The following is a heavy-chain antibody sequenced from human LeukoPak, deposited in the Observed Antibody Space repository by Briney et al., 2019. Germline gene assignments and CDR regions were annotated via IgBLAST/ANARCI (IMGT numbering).Heavy chain of an antibody. CDR2: ISNSGGST. J-gene: IGHJ3*02. D-gene: IGHD3-10*01. V-gene: IGHV3-23*01. CDR3: ARGDYYGSGSSYHDAFDI. Sequence: GGSLRLSCAASGFTFSSYVMSWVRQAPGKGLEWVSSISNSGGSTYYADSVKGRFTISRDNSKNTLYLQMNSLRAEDTAVYYCARGDYYGSGSSYHDAFDIWGQGTMVTVSS. CDR1: GFTFSSYV.